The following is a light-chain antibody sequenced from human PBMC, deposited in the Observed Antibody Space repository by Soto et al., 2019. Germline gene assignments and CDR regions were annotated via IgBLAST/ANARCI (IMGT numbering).Light chain of an antibody. V-gene: IGKV1-6*01. CDR1: QSISSY. Sequence: IQMTQSPSSLSASVVDRVTITFRASQSISSYLNWYQQKPGKAPKVLIYGASNLQSGVPPRFSGSGSGTDFTLAISSLQPEDSATYYCLQDINYPWTFGQGTKVDI. CDR2: GAS. J-gene: IGKJ1*01. CDR3: LQDINYPWT.